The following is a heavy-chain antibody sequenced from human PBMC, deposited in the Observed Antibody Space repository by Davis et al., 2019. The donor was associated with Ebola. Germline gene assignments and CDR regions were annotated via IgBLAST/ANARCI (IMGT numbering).Heavy chain of an antibody. J-gene: IGHJ4*02. V-gene: IGHV4-34*01. D-gene: IGHD7-27*01. CDR3: ARGNWAYYFDY. CDR1: GGSFSGYY. CDR2: INHSGST. Sequence: SETLSLTCAASGGSFSGYYWSWIRQPPGKGLEWIGEINHSGSTNYNPSPKSRVTISVDTSKNQFSLKLSSVTAADTAVYYCARGNWAYYFDYWGQGTLVTVSS.